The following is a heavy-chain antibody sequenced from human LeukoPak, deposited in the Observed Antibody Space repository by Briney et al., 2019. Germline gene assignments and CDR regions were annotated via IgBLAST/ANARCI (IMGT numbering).Heavy chain of an antibody. CDR3: VRDYDSSGYFDY. V-gene: IGHV1-46*01. Sequence: ASVKVSCKASGYTFSAYYMHWVRQAPGQGLEWMGIINPSGGSTRYAQEFQGRVTMTRDTSTSTVYMELSSLRSEDTAVYYCVRDYDSSGYFDYWGQGTLVTVSS. J-gene: IGHJ4*02. CDR2: INPSGGST. CDR1: GYTFSAYY. D-gene: IGHD3-22*01.